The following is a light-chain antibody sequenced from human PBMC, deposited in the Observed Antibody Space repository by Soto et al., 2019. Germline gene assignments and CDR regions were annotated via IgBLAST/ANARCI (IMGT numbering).Light chain of an antibody. CDR3: AAWDASLNGYV. CDR2: YDD. Sequence: QSVLTQPPSVSEAPRQRVTISCSGSSSNIGNNAVNWYQQLPGKAPKLLIYYDDLLPSGVSDRFSGSKSGTSASLAISGLQSEDEADYYCAAWDASLNGYVFGTGPKGTVL. J-gene: IGLJ1*01. CDR1: SSNIGNNA. V-gene: IGLV1-36*01.